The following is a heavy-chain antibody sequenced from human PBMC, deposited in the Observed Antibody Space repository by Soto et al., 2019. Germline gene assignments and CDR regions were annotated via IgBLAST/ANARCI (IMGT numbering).Heavy chain of an antibody. Sequence: SETLSLTCSVSGGSFSSYYWSWIRQSPGKGLEYIGYIFYNGRSSYNPSLMNRVTIAIDTSKNQFFLRLGSLTPADTAIYCCARAGYTSNYYGGFYFDYWGLGTLVTVSS. D-gene: IGHD1-26*01. J-gene: IGHJ4*02. CDR1: GGSFSSYY. CDR3: ARAGYTSNYYGGFYFDY. CDR2: IFYNGRS. V-gene: IGHV4-59*01.